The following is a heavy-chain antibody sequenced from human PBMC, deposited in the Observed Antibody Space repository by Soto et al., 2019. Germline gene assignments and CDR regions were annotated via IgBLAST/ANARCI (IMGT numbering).Heavy chain of an antibody. CDR2: SWYDGTNK. Sequence: SLRLSCAASGCTVNTYGMYWVRQAPGKGLEWVAVSWYDGTNKDYADSVKGRFTISRDNSRNTLYLQMNSLRAEDTAVYCCARGYPLWSPYFYYYMDAWGQGTTATVSS. CDR3: ARGYPLWSPYFYYYMDA. V-gene: IGHV3-33*07. J-gene: IGHJ6*03. CDR1: GCTVNTYG. D-gene: IGHD5-18*01.